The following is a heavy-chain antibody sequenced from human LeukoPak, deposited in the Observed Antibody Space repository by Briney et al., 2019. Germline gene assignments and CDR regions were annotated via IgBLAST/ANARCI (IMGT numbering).Heavy chain of an antibody. Sequence: SETLSLTCTVSGGSISNFYWSWIRQPPGKGLEWIGYIYYSGSTNYNPSLKSRVTISVDTSKNQFSLKLSSVTAADTAVYYCASNRGYISSWSLVSWGQGTLVTVSS. CDR3: ASNRGYISSWSLVS. D-gene: IGHD6-13*01. V-gene: IGHV4-59*01. J-gene: IGHJ4*02. CDR1: GGSISNFY. CDR2: IYYSGST.